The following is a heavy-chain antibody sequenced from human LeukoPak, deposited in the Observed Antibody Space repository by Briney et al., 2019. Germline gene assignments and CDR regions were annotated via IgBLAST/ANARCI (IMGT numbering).Heavy chain of an antibody. Sequence: SVKVSCKASGGTFSSYAISWVRQAPGQGLEWMGGIIPIFGTANYAQKFQGRVTITADESTSTAYMELSSLRSEDTAVYCCAREGDYCSSTSCRASGAFDIWGQGTMVTVSS. CDR3: AREGDYCSSTSCRASGAFDI. CDR2: IIPIFGTA. D-gene: IGHD2-2*01. V-gene: IGHV1-69*01. CDR1: GGTFSSYA. J-gene: IGHJ3*02.